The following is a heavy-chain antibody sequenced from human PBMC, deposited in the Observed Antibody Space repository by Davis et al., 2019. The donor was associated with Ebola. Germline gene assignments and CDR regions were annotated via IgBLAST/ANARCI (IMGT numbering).Heavy chain of an antibody. CDR2: INAGNGNT. J-gene: IGHJ4*02. CDR1: GYTFTSYA. V-gene: IGHV1-3*01. CDR3: ARGVAAADYYFDY. Sequence: AASVKVSCKASGYTFTSYAMHWVRQAPGQRLEWMGWINAGNGNTKYSQKFQGRVTITRDTSASTAYMGLSSLRSEDTAVYYCARGVAAADYYFDYWGQGTLVTVSS. D-gene: IGHD6-13*01.